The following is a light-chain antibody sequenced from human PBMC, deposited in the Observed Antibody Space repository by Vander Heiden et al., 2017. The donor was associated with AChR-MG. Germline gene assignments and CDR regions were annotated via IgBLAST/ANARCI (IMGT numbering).Light chain of an antibody. J-gene: IGKJ5*01. CDR1: QSISSY. Sequence: DSQMSQSPSSLYASVGDRVTITGRASQSISSYLNWYQQKPGKAPNLLIYAASSLRSGVPSRFSGSGSGTDFSLTISSLQHEDFATYYCQQSYSPPITFGQGTRLEIK. CDR3: QQSYSPPIT. V-gene: IGKV1-39*01. CDR2: AAS.